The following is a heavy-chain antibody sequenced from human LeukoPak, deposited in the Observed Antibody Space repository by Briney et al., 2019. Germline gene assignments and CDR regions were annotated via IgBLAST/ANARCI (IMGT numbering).Heavy chain of an antibody. V-gene: IGHV3-9*03. J-gene: IGHJ3*02. CDR2: ISWNSGSI. CDR1: GFTFDDYA. Sequence: SLRLSCAASGFTFDDYAMHWVRQAPGKGLEWVSGISWNSGSIDYADSVKGRFTISRDNAKNSLYLQMNSLRAEDMALYYCAKSTVVTSVGAFDIWGQGTMVTVSA. D-gene: IGHD4-23*01. CDR3: AKSTVVTSVGAFDI.